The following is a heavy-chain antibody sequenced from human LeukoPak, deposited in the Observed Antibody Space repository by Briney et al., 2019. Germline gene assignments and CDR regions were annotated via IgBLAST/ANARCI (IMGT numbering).Heavy chain of an antibody. CDR2: ISWNSGTI. D-gene: IGHD3-10*01. CDR3: AKDVFTMVRGVLEY. J-gene: IGHJ4*02. CDR1: GFTFDDYA. Sequence: GGSLRLSCAASGFTFDDYAMHWVRQAPGKGLEWVSGISWNSGTIGYADSVKGRFTISRDNAKNSLCLQMNSLRAEDTALYYCAKDVFTMVRGVLEYWGQGTLVTVSS. V-gene: IGHV3-9*01.